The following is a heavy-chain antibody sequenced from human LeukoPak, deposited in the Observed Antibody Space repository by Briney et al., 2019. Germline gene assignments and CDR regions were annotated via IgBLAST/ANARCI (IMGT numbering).Heavy chain of an antibody. J-gene: IGHJ6*03. CDR3: ARGVIAVAAPSGYYYYMDV. CDR2: INPNSGGT. CDR1: GYTFTGYY. V-gene: IGHV1-2*02. D-gene: IGHD6-19*01. Sequence: VASVKVSCKASGYTFTGYYMHWVRQAPGQGLEWMGWINPNSGGTNYAQKFQGRVTMTRDTSISTAYMELSRLRSDDTAVYYCARGVIAVAAPSGYYYYMDVWGKGTTVTVSS.